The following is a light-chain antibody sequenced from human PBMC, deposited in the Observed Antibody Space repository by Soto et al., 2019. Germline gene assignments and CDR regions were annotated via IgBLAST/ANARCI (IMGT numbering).Light chain of an antibody. J-gene: IGKJ1*01. V-gene: IGKV3-20*01. CDR3: QRYGTSPPT. CDR1: QSVSSNF. CDR2: GAS. Sequence: EIVLTQSPGTLSLSPGEIATLSCKASQSVSSNFLAWYQRKPGQAPRLLIYGASYRATDIPYRFSDSGSGTDFTLTIASLEAEDFAVYYCQRYGTSPPTFGQGTKVEI.